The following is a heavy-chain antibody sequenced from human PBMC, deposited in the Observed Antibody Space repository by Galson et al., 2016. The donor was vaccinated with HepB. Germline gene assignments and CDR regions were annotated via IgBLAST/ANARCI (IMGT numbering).Heavy chain of an antibody. V-gene: IGHV3-21*01. J-gene: IGHJ2*01. CDR1: GFTFTNYS. CDR2: IRPMSSFV. CDR3: ARSTRSYKTQWYFDL. Sequence: SLRLSCAVTGFTFTNYSMDWVRQAPGRGLEWVSSIRPMSSFVHYADSLKGRFTISRDNARNSLYLQMDSLRVEDTAVYYCARSTRSYKTQWYFDLWGRGILVTISS. D-gene: IGHD2/OR15-2a*01.